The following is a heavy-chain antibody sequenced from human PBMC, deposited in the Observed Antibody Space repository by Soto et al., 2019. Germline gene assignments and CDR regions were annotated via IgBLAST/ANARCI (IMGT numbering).Heavy chain of an antibody. J-gene: IGHJ6*02. CDR2: IVVGSGNT. D-gene: IGHD3-9*01. V-gene: IGHV1-58*01. CDR3: AAESPYYDILTGQNYYYSYYGMDV. CDR1: GFTFTSSA. Sequence: QMQLVQSGPEVKKPGTSVKVSCKASGFTFTSSAVQWVRQARGQRLEWIGWIVVGSGNTNYAQKFQERVTITRDMSTSTAYMELSSLRSEDTAVYYCAAESPYYDILTGQNYYYSYYGMDVWGQGTTVTVSS.